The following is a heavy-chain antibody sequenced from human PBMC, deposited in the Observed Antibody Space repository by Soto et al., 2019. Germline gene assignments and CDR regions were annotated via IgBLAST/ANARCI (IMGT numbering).Heavy chain of an antibody. Sequence: GGSLRLSCAASGFSFTNFAMSWVRQAPGKGLEWVAGIGASGDITWYADSVKGRLSISRDNSKSTLYLQLNSLRFEDTAVYYCAKDDFTDRGDDYFDYWGPGTLVTVSS. CDR2: IGASGDIT. CDR3: AKDDFTDRGDDYFDY. D-gene: IGHD2-21*02. V-gene: IGHV3-23*01. CDR1: GFSFTNFA. J-gene: IGHJ4*02.